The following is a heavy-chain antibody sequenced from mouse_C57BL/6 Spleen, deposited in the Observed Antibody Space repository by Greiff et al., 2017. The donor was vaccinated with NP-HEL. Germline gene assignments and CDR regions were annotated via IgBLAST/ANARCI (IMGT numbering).Heavy chain of an antibody. V-gene: IGHV5-6*01. D-gene: IGHD1-1*01. CDR3: ARPPDFATVVAKGYFDV. J-gene: IGHJ1*03. Sequence: EVMLVESGGDLVKPGGSLKLSCAASGFTFSSYGMSWVRQTPDKRLEWVATISSGGSYTYYPDSVKGRFTISRDNAKNTLYLQMSSLKSEDTAMYYCARPPDFATVVAKGYFDVWGTGTTVTVSS. CDR1: GFTFSSYG. CDR2: ISSGGSYT.